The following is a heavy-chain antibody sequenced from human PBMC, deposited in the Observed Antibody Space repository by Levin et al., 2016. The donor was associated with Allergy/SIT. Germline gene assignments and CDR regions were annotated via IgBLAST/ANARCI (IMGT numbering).Heavy chain of an antibody. J-gene: IGHJ6*02. Sequence: SVKVSCKASGGTFSSYTISWVRQAPGQGLEWMGRIIPILGIANYAQKFQGRVTITADKSTSTAYMELSSLRSEDTAVYYCARVNSGSYYYYYGMDVWGQGTTVTVSS. D-gene: IGHD1-26*01. V-gene: IGHV1-69*02. CDR3: ARVNSGSYYYYYGMDV. CDR1: GGTFSSYT. CDR2: IIPILGIA.